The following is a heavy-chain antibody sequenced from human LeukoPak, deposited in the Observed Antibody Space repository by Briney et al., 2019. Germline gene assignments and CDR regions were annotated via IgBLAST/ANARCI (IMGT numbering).Heavy chain of an antibody. CDR3: ARTSGYCSGGSCYHNWFDP. CDR1: GYTFTSYG. D-gene: IGHD2-15*01. CDR2: ISAYNGNT. V-gene: IGHV1-18*01. J-gene: IGHJ5*02. Sequence: ASVKVSCKASGYTFTSYGISWVRQAPGQGLEWMEWISAYNGNTNYAQKLQGRVTMTTDTSTSTAYMELRSLRSDDTAAYYCARTSGYCSGGSCYHNWFDPWGQGTLVTVSS.